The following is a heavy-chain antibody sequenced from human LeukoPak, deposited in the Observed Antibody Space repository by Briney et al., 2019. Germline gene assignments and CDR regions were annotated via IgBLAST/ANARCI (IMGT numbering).Heavy chain of an antibody. J-gene: IGHJ4*02. V-gene: IGHV3-21*01. CDR3: ARDFDFWRGRRGAFVY. D-gene: IGHD3-3*01. Sequence: GGSLRLSCAASGFTFSSYSMNWVRQAPGKGLEWVSSISSSSSYIYYADSVKGRFTISRDNAKNSLYLQMNSLRAEDTAVYYCARDFDFWRGRRGAFVYWGQGTLVTVSS. CDR1: GFTFSSYS. CDR2: ISSSSSYI.